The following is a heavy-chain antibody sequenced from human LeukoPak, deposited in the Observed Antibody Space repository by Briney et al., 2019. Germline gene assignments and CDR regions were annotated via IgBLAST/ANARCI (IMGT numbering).Heavy chain of an antibody. D-gene: IGHD1-1*01. V-gene: IGHV4-30-2*01. CDR2: IYHSGST. Sequence: LRLSCAASGFTFSDYYMSWIRQAPGKGLEWIGYIYHSGSTYYNPSLKSRVTISVDRSKNQFSLNLSSVTAADTAVYYCASLELEPVPNDAFDIWGQGTMVTVSS. CDR1: GFTFSDYY. CDR3: ASLELEPVPNDAFDI. J-gene: IGHJ3*02.